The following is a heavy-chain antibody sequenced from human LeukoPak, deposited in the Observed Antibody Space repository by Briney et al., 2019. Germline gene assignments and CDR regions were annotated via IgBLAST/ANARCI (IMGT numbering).Heavy chain of an antibody. V-gene: IGHV3-48*01. CDR2: ISSSGTTI. CDR1: GFTFSNSW. D-gene: IGHD1-26*01. J-gene: IGHJ4*02. CDR3: AKDGGTHFDH. Sequence: GGSLRLSCAAYGFTFSNSWMSWVRQAPGKGLEWVSYISSSGTTISYAQSVKGRFTITRDNAQNSLTLHMNTLRADDTAVYYCAKDGGTHFDHWGQGTLVTVSS.